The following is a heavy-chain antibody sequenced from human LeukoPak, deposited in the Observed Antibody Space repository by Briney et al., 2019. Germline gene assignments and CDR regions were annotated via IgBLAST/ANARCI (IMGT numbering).Heavy chain of an antibody. CDR1: GFTFSSYA. CDR2: ISYDGSNK. CDR3: ASALYVFDY. Sequence: GRSLRLSCAASGFTFSSYAMHWVRQAPGKGPEWVAVISYDGSNKYYADSVKGRFTISRDNSKNTLYLQMNSLRAEDTAVYYCASALYVFDYWGQGTLVTVSS. D-gene: IGHD2/OR15-2a*01. V-gene: IGHV3-30-3*01. J-gene: IGHJ4*02.